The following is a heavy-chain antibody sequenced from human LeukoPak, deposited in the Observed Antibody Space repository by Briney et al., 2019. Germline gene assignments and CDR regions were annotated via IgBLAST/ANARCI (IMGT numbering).Heavy chain of an antibody. J-gene: IGHJ4*02. Sequence: GASVKVSCKASGYTFTSYYMHWVRQAPGQGLEWMGIINPSGGSTSYAQKFQGRVTMTRDTSTSTAYMELSSLRSEDTAVYYCARGVKTYYYDSSGYYYWGQGTLVTVSS. V-gene: IGHV1-46*01. CDR3: ARGVKTYYYDSSGYYY. D-gene: IGHD3-22*01. CDR2: INPSGGST. CDR1: GYTFTSYY.